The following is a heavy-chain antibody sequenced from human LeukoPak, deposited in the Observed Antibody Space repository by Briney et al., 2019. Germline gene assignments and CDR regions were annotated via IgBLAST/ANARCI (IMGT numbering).Heavy chain of an antibody. CDR1: GFTFSGYS. J-gene: IGHJ4*02. Sequence: PGGSLRLSCAVSGFTFSGYSMSWVRQAPGKGLEWVSGINADDGSTYYADSVKGRFTISRDNSKNTLSLQSNSLRAEDTAVYYCAKYATRTTAWYYFVYWGQGTLVTVSS. CDR3: AKYATRTTAWYYFVY. D-gene: IGHD2-21*02. CDR2: INADDGST. V-gene: IGHV3-23*01.